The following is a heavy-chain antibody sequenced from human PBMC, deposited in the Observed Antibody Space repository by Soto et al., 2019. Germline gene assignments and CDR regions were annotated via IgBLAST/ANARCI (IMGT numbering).Heavy chain of an antibody. CDR1: GYSFTTYG. J-gene: IGHJ3*02. V-gene: IGHV1-18*01. CDR2: ISPYNGDT. D-gene: IGHD7-27*01. Sequence: QVQLVQSGGEVKKPGASVKVSCKTSGYSFTTYGITWVRQAPGQGLQWVGFISPYNGDTNYAQTLHDSVTMTTDTCMSRAHLELRGLRPDDTAIYYCVRDPNWAYGVRAFDIWSQGTMVIVSS. CDR3: VRDPNWAYGVRAFDI.